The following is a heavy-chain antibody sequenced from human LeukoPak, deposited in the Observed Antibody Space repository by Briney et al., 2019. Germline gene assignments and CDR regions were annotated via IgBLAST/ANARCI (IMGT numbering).Heavy chain of an antibody. Sequence: SGTLSLTCTVSGGSISSSSYYWGWIRQPPGKGLEWIGSIYYSGSTCYNPSLKSRVTISVDTSKNQFSLKLSSVTAADTAVYYCAKSGYCGGDCYYAFDIWGQGTMVTVSS. CDR2: IYYSGST. CDR1: GGSISSSSYY. V-gene: IGHV4-39*01. J-gene: IGHJ3*02. D-gene: IGHD2-21*02. CDR3: AKSGYCGGDCYYAFDI.